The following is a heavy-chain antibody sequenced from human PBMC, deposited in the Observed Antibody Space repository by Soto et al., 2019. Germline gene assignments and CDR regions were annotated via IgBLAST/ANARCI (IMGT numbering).Heavy chain of an antibody. CDR1: GSTSVSYS. V-gene: IGHV3-48*02. Sequence: EVQLVESGGGLVQPGGPLRLSGPASGSTSVSYSINWFPQAPGKGLEWVSYISSSSSTIYYADSVKGRFTISRDNAKNSLYLQMNSLRDEDTAVYYCARDPGVSWGQGTLVTVSS. CDR3: ARDPGVS. D-gene: IGHD6-13*01. CDR2: ISSSSSTI. J-gene: IGHJ4*02.